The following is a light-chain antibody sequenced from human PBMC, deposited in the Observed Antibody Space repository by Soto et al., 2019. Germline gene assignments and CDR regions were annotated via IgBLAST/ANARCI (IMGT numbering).Light chain of an antibody. CDR1: SSNIGAGYN. CDR3: QSFDSSLSASV. J-gene: IGLJ2*01. CDR2: GNN. V-gene: IGLV1-40*01. Sequence: QSVLTQPPSVSGAPGQRVTISCTGSSSNIGAGYNVHWYQQLPGTAPKLLIYGNNNRPSGVPDRFSGSKSGTSASLVITGLQAEHEADYYCQSFDSSLSASVFGGGTKLTVL.